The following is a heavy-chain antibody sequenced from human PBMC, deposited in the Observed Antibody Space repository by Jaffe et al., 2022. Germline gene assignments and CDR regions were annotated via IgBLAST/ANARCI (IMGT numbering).Heavy chain of an antibody. CDR1: GGSISSSSYY. Sequence: QLQLQESGPGLVKPSETLSLTCTVSGGSISSSSYYWGWIRQPPGKGLEWIGSIYYSGSTYYNPSLKSRVTISVDTSKNQFSLKLSSVTAADTAVYYCARQTEGPIYYGSGSQWGWFDPWGQGTLVTVSS. CDR2: IYYSGST. V-gene: IGHV4-39*01. J-gene: IGHJ5*02. D-gene: IGHD3-10*01. CDR3: ARQTEGPIYYGSGSQWGWFDP.